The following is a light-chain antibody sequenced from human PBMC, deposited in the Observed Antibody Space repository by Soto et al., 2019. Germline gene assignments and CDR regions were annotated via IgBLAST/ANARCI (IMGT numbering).Light chain of an antibody. Sequence: EIVMTQSPATLSVSPWESATLSCTASQSVKTFLVWYQQRPGQAPSLLIYDASPTAAGIPARFSGSGFGTDFTLTISSLEPEDASVYYCQQRSNRHPITFGQGTRLEIK. J-gene: IGKJ5*01. CDR2: DAS. V-gene: IGKV3-11*01. CDR1: QSVKTF. CDR3: QQRSNRHPIT.